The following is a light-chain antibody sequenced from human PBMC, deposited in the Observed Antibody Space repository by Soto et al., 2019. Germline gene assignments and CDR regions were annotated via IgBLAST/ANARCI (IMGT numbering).Light chain of an antibody. Sequence: EIVLTQSPGTLSLSPGERATLSCRASQSVSSNNLAWYQQRPGQAPRVVIYGASTRATGIPERFSGSGSGTDFNLTISRLEPEDFAVYYCQQYGRSPFTFGPGTKVDIK. CDR1: QSVSSNN. CDR2: GAS. V-gene: IGKV3-20*01. CDR3: QQYGRSPFT. J-gene: IGKJ3*01.